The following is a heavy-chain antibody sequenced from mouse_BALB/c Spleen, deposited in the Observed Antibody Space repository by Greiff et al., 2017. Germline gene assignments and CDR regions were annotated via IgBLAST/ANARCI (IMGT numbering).Heavy chain of an antibody. Sequence: VKLVESGPGLVAPSQSLSITCTVSGFSLTGYGVNWVRQPPGKGLEWLGMVWGDGSTDYNSALKSRQSISKDNSKSQVFLKMNSLQTDDTARYYCARDPYDHDRKNAMDDWGQGTSVTVST. V-gene: IGHV2-6-7*01. J-gene: IGHJ4*01. CDR1: GFSLTGYG. CDR2: VWGDGST. D-gene: IGHD2-4*01. CDR3: ARDPYDHDRKNAMDD.